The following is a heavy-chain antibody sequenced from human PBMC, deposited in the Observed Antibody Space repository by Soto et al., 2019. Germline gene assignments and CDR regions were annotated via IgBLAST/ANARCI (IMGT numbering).Heavy chain of an antibody. Sequence: GGSLRLSCAASGFTFSSYAMHWVRQAPGKGLEWVAVISYDGSNKYYADSVKGRFTISRDNSKNTLYLQMNSLRAEDTAVYYCARDGRGIVLMVYGGGTTSWFDPWGQGTLVTVSS. J-gene: IGHJ5*02. D-gene: IGHD2-8*01. CDR2: ISYDGSNK. V-gene: IGHV3-30-3*01. CDR1: GFTFSSYA. CDR3: ARDGRGIVLMVYGGGTTSWFDP.